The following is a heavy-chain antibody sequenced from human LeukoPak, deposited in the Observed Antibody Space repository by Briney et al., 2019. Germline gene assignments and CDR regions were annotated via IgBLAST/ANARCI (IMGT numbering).Heavy chain of an antibody. Sequence: PGGSLRLSCAASGFTFSSYSMNWVRQAPGKGLEWVSSISSSSSYIYYADSVKGRFTISRDNAKNSLYLQMNSLRAEDTAVYYCARVLGGYYDSSGYNSGAFDIWGQGTMVTVSS. J-gene: IGHJ3*02. CDR2: ISSSSSYI. V-gene: IGHV3-21*01. D-gene: IGHD3-22*01. CDR1: GFTFSSYS. CDR3: ARVLGGYYDSSGYNSGAFDI.